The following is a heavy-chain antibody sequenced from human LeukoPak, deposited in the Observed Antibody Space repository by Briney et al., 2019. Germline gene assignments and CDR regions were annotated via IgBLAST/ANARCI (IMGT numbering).Heavy chain of an antibody. CDR2: IKEDGSEI. CDR1: GFTFSPYW. D-gene: IGHD5-18*01. CDR3: ARGYTCGY. J-gene: IGHJ4*02. Sequence: PGGSLRLSCAASGFTFSPYWMSWVRQAPGKGLEWVANIKEDGSEINYADSVRGRFTISRDNAKNSLYLQMNSLRAEDTAVYYCARGYTCGYWGQGTLVIVSS. V-gene: IGHV3-7*04.